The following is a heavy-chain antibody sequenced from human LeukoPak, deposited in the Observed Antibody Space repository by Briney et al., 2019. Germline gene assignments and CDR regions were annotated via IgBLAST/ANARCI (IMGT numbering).Heavy chain of an antibody. J-gene: IGHJ4*02. CDR2: ISGSGGST. V-gene: IGHV3-23*01. CDR1: GFTFSSYA. D-gene: IGHD4-17*01. Sequence: GGSLRLSCAASGFTFSSYAMSWVRQAPGKGLEWVSAISGSGGSTYYADSVKGRFTISRDNSKNTLYLQMDSLRAEDTAVYYCAKAKGDGDFFYYFDYWGQGTLVTVSS. CDR3: AKAKGDGDFFYYFDY.